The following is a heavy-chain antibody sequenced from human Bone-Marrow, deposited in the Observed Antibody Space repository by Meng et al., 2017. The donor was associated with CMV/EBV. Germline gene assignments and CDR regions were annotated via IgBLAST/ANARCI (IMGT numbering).Heavy chain of an antibody. CDR1: GGSISSSSYY. Sequence: SETLSLTCTVSGGSISSSSYYWGWIRQPPGKGLEWIGSIYYSGSTYYNPSLKSRVTVSVDTSKNQFSLKLSSVPAADTAVYYCARLGEGPAALHYYYGMDVWGQGTTVTVSS. CDR2: IYYSGST. CDR3: ARLGEGPAALHYYYGMDV. D-gene: IGHD2-2*01. V-gene: IGHV4-39*01. J-gene: IGHJ6*02.